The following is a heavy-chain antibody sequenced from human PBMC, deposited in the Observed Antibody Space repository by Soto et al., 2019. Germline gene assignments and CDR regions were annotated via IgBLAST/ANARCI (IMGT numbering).Heavy chain of an antibody. V-gene: IGHV3-23*01. CDR2: ISGSGGST. D-gene: IGHD6-13*01. CDR1: VFTFSSYA. J-gene: IGHJ4*02. Sequence: PGGSLRLSCAASVFTFSSYAMSCVRQAPGEGLEWVSAISGSGGSTYYADSVKGRFTISRDNSKNTLYLQMNSLRAEDAAVYYCANDLFRGSSWYYFDYWGQGTLVTVSS. CDR3: ANDLFRGSSWYYFDY.